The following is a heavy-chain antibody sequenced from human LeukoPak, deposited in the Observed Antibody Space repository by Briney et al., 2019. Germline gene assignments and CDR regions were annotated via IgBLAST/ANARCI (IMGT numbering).Heavy chain of an antibody. V-gene: IGHV4-59*01. CDR3: ARDVYYYDSSGSDAFDI. D-gene: IGHD3-22*01. CDR2: IYYSGST. CDR1: GGSISSYY. Sequence: SETLSLTCTVSGGSISSYYWSWIRQPPGKGLEWIGYIYYSGSTNYNPSLKSRVTISVDTSKNQFSLKLSSVTAADTAVYYCARDVYYYDSSGSDAFDIWDQGTMVTVSS. J-gene: IGHJ3*02.